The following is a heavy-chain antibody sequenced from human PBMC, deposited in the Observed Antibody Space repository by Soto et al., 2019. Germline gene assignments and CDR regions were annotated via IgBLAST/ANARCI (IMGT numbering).Heavy chain of an antibody. V-gene: IGHV1-46*01. CDR3: ARGSAAGDY. Sequence: QVQLVQSGAEVKKPGASVKLSCKASGYTFTNYYIHWVRQAPGQGLEWMAIINPNGGSTNYAQKFQGRVTLTRDTSTSTVYMDLSSLKSEDTAVYYCARGSAAGDYWGQGTLVTVSS. CDR2: INPNGGST. CDR1: GYTFTNYY. J-gene: IGHJ4*02. D-gene: IGHD6-13*01.